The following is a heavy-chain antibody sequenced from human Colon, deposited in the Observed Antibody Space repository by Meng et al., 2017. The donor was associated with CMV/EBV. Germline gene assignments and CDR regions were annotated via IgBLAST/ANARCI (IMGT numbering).Heavy chain of an antibody. D-gene: IGHD2-21*01. J-gene: IGHJ4*02. CDR3: AADSPAYGGGEFDF. V-gene: IGHV3-15*01. CDR1: GFTFIGAW. CDR2: IKFNVDGETT. Sequence: GESLKISCGASGFTFIGAWVNWVRQAPGKGLEWVGRIKFNVDGETTDYAAPVKGRFFISRDDSKGTVYDFKGTVYLQMHSLRTEDTALYYCAADSPAYGGGEFDFWGQGTQVTVSS.